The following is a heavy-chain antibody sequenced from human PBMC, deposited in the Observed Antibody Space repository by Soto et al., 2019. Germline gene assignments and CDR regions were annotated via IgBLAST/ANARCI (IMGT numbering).Heavy chain of an antibody. CDR3: ARARPVLLWFGGGDWFDP. CDR1: GGSFSGYY. CDR2: INHSGST. V-gene: IGHV4-34*01. Sequence: QVQLQQWGAGLLKPSETLSLTCAVYGGSFSGYYWSWIRQPPGKGLEWIGEINHSGSTNYNPSLKSRGTISVDTSKNQFSLKLSSVTAADTAVYYCARARPVLLWFGGGDWFDPWGQGTLVTVSS. D-gene: IGHD3-10*01. J-gene: IGHJ5*02.